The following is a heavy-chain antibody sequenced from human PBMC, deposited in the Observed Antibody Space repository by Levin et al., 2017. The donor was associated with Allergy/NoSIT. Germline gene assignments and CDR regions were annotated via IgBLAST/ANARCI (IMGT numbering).Heavy chain of an antibody. J-gene: IGHJ4*02. CDR3: AREHQLSI. CDR1: GFTFSSYW. Sequence: GGSLRLSCEASGFTFSSYWMYWVRQAPGKGLVWVSRINSDGGSTSYGDSVKGRFTISRDNAKNTLYLQMNSLRADDTAVYYCAREHQLSIWGQGTLVTVSS. V-gene: IGHV3-74*01. D-gene: IGHD3-3*02. CDR2: INSDGGST.